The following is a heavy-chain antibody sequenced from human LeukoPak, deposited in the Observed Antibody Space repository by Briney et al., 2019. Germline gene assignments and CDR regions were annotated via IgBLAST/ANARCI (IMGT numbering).Heavy chain of an antibody. J-gene: IGHJ5*02. Sequence: SETLSLTCAVYGGSFSGYYWSWIRQPPGKGLEWIGEINHSGSTNYNPSLKSRVTISVDTSKNQFSLKLSSVTAADTAVYYCASIRSRRYCSGGSCSPNWFDPWGQGTLVTVSS. V-gene: IGHV4-34*01. CDR1: GGSFSGYY. D-gene: IGHD2-15*01. CDR3: ASIRSRRYCSGGSCSPNWFDP. CDR2: INHSGST.